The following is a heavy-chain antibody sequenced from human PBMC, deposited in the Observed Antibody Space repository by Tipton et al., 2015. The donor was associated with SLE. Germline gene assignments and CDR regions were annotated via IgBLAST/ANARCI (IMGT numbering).Heavy chain of an antibody. V-gene: IGHV4-38-2*01. CDR1: GYSISSGYY. D-gene: IGHD3-9*01. J-gene: IGHJ3*02. CDR2: IYRSGST. CDR3: ARGFTIGGAFDI. Sequence: LRLSCAVSGYSISSGYYWGWIRQPPGKGLEWIGSIYRSGSTYYNPSLKSRVTISVDTSKNQFSLKLSSVTAADTAVYYCARGFTIGGAFDIWGQGTMVTVSS.